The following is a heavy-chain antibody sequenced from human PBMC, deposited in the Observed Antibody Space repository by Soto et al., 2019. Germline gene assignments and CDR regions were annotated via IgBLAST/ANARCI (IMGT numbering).Heavy chain of an antibody. CDR2: IYYSVST. CDR3: ASTYYYDSSGYSSPYYFDY. Sequence: QVQLQELGPGLVKPSQTLSLTCTVSGGSISSGDYYWSWIRQPPGKGLEWIGYIYYSVSTYYNPSLKSRVTISVDTSKNQFSLKLSSVTAADTAVYYCASTYYYDSSGYSSPYYFDYWGQGTLVTVSS. D-gene: IGHD3-22*01. V-gene: IGHV4-30-4*01. CDR1: GGSISSGDYY. J-gene: IGHJ4*02.